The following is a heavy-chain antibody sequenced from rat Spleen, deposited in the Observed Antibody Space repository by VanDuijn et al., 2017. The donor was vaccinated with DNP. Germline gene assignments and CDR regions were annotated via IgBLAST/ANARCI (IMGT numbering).Heavy chain of an antibody. CDR2: IIYDGSRT. Sequence: EVQLVESGGGLVQPGRSLKLSCAASGFTFSDYNMAWVRQAPKKGLEWVATIIYDGSRTYYRDSVKGRFTISRDNAKSTLYLQMDSLRSEDTATYYGATHPNYGGYSSYAMDAWGQGTSVTVSS. V-gene: IGHV5S10*01. CDR1: GFTFSDYN. CDR3: ATHPNYGGYSSYAMDA. J-gene: IGHJ4*01. D-gene: IGHD1-11*01.